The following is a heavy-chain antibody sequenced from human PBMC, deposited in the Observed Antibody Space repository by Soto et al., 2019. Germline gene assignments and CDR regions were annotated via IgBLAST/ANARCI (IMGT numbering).Heavy chain of an antibody. CDR2: ISSSSSYI. Sequence: PVGSLRLSCAASGFTFRRFTMNWVRQAPVKVLEWVSSISSSSSYIYYADSVKVRFTISRDNAKNSLYRQMNSLRAEDTAVYYCAKGLGPTRYCFDYWGQGTLLTVSS. D-gene: IGHD1-26*01. J-gene: IGHJ4*02. CDR1: GFTFRRFT. CDR3: AKGLGPTRYCFDY. V-gene: IGHV3-21*04.